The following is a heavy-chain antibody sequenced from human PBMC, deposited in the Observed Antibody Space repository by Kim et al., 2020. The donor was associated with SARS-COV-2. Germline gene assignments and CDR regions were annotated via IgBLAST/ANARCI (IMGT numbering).Heavy chain of an antibody. J-gene: IGHJ4*02. V-gene: IGHV3-7*01. D-gene: IGHD2-21*02. CDR3: MGTGTYSY. CDR2: EGSEK. Sequence: EGSEKHYVDSGKGRFTIARDNAMDSFYLQMNGLRVEDTAVYYCMGTGTYSYWGQGTLVTVSS.